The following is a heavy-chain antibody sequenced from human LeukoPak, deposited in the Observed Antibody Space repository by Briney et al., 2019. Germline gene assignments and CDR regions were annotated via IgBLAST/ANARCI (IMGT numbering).Heavy chain of an antibody. CDR3: ASTERAVLRYFDWLPY. V-gene: IGHV1-69*13. D-gene: IGHD3-9*01. J-gene: IGHJ4*02. CDR1: GYTFTGYY. Sequence: GASVKVSCKASGYTFTGYYMHWVRQAPGQGLEWMGGIIPIFGTANYAQKFQGRVTITADESTSTAYMELSSLRSEDTAVYYCASTERAVLRYFDWLPYWGQGTLVTVSS. CDR2: IIPIFGTA.